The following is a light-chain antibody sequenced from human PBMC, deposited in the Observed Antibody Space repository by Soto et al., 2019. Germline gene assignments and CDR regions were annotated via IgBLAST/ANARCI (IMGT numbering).Light chain of an antibody. CDR3: QYLGT. CDR1: QSVSSN. Sequence: EIVMTQSPVILSVSPGERATLSCRASQSVSSNLAWYQQKPGQAPRLLIYGASPRATGIPARFSCSGSGTEFTITIISLQSEEFAVYYCQYLGTFGQGTKVEIK. V-gene: IGKV3-15*01. J-gene: IGKJ1*01. CDR2: GAS.